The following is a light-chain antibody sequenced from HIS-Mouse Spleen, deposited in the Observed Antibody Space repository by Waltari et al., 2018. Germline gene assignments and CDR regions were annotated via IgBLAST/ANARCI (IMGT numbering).Light chain of an antibody. CDR3: QAWDSSYSV. J-gene: IGLJ2*01. Sequence: SYELTQPPSVSVSPGQTASIPCPGDKLGAKYACWYQPKPGQSPAPVIYQDSKRPSGIPERFSGSNSGNTATLTISGTQAMDEADYYCQAWDSSYSVFGGGTKLTVL. CDR2: QDS. CDR1: KLGAKY. V-gene: IGLV3-1*01.